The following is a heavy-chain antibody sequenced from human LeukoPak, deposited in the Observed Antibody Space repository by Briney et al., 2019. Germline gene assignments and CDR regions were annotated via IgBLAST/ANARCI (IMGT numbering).Heavy chain of an antibody. CDR3: ARDCSGGSCSKYYFDY. J-gene: IGHJ4*02. V-gene: IGHV1-2*02. CDR2: INPNSGGT. D-gene: IGHD2-15*01. CDR1: GYTFTGYY. Sequence: ASVKVSCKASGYTFTGYYMHWVRQAPGQGLEWMGWINPNSGGTNYAQKFQGRVTMTRDTSISTAYMELSRLRSDDTAVYYCARDCSGGSCSKYYFDYWGQGTLVTVSS.